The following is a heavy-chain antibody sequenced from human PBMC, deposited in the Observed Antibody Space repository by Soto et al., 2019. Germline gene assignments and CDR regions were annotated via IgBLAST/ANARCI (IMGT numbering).Heavy chain of an antibody. CDR2: ITPFNGNT. Sequence: SVKVSCKASGYSFTYRYLHWGRQAPGQELEWMGWITPFNGNTNYAQKLQDRGTITRDRSMSTGYMEVSSLRSEERGRYYCGSSSGQAFDIW. V-gene: IGHV1-45*02. CDR3: GSSSGQAFDI. D-gene: IGHD3-10*01. J-gene: IGHJ3*02. CDR1: GYSFTYRY.